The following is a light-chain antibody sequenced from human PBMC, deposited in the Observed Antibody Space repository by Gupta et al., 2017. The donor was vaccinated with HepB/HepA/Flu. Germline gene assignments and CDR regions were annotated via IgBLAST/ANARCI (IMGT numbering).Light chain of an antibody. CDR1: SSNIGAGYD. CDR3: QSYDSSLSGYV. CDR2: GNS. V-gene: IGLV1-40*01. J-gene: IGLJ1*01. Sequence: QSVLTQPPSVSGAPGQRVTISCTGSSSNIGAGYDVHWYQQLPGTAPKLLIYGNSNRPSEVPDRFSGSKSGTSASLAITGLQAEDEAEYYCQSYDSSLSGYVFGTGTKVTVL.